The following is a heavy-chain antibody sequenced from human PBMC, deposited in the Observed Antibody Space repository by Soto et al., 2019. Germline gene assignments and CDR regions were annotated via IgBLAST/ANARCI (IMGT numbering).Heavy chain of an antibody. CDR3: AKDLLRPGRAYGMDV. CDR2: ISYDGSNK. V-gene: IGHV3-30*18. Sequence: QVQLVESGGGVVQPGRSLRLSCAASGFTFSSYGMHWVRQAPGKGLEWVAVISYDGSNKYYADSVKGRFTISRDNSKNTLYLQMNSLRAEDTAVYYCAKDLLRPGRAYGMDVWGQETTVTVSS. J-gene: IGHJ6*02. CDR1: GFTFSSYG. D-gene: IGHD6-25*01.